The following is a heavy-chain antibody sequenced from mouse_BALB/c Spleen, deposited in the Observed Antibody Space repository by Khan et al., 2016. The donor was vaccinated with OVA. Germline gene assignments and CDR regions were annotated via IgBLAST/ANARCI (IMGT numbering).Heavy chain of an antibody. Sequence: EVMLVESGGDLVKPGGSLKLSCAASGFTFSSYSMSWVRQTPDKRLEWVATISSGGDYTYYPDNVKGRFTISRDNAKNTLYLQMRSLKSEDTAMYFCASHLTGSFAYWGQGTLVTVSA. CDR2: ISSGGDYT. CDR1: GFTFSSYS. J-gene: IGHJ3*01. D-gene: IGHD4-1*01. V-gene: IGHV5-6*01. CDR3: ASHLTGSFAY.